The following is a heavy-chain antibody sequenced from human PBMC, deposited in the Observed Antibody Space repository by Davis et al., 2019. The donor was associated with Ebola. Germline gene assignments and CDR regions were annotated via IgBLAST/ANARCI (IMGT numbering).Heavy chain of an antibody. CDR2: INPNSGGT. Sequence: PGGSLRLSCAASGYTFTGYYMHWVRQAPGQGLEWMGRINPNSGGTNYAQKFQGRVTMTRDTSISTAYMELSRLRSDDTAVYYCAREQGTAVAVNYYYYGMDVWGKGTTVTVSS. V-gene: IGHV1-2*06. CDR3: AREQGTAVAVNYYYYGMDV. CDR1: GYTFTGYY. J-gene: IGHJ6*04. D-gene: IGHD6-19*01.